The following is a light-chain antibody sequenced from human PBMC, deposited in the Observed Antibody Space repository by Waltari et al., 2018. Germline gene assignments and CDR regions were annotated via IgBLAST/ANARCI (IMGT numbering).Light chain of an antibody. J-gene: IGKJ1*01. CDR1: QNIRTY. CDR2: GAS. CDR3: QQSFSSPWT. V-gene: IGKV1-39*01. Sequence: DIQMTQSPSSLSASVGDTVTVTCRASQNIRTYLNWYQQKTAKAPKPLIYGASTLPRGVPSRFRGSASGTEFTLTVTNLQPDDFATYFCQQSFSSPWTFGQGTTVNI.